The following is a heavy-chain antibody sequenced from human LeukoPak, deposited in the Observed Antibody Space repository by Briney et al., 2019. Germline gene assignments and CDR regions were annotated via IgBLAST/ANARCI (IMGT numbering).Heavy chain of an antibody. CDR1: GGSISSYY. Sequence: SQTLSLTCTVSGGSISSYYWSWIRQTPGKGLEWIGYIYYSGSTNYNPSLKSRVTISVDTSKNQFSLKLSSVTAADTAVYYCAREGYYGSGSYYDYWGQGTLVTVSS. J-gene: IGHJ4*02. D-gene: IGHD3-10*01. CDR2: IYYSGST. V-gene: IGHV4-59*01. CDR3: AREGYYGSGSYYDY.